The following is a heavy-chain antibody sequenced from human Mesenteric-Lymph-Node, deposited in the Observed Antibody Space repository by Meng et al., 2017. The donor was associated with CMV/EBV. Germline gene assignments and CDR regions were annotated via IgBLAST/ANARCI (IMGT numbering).Heavy chain of an antibody. J-gene: IGHJ4*02. V-gene: IGHV3-23*01. Sequence: FSSYAMSWVRQAPGKGLEWVSAISGSGDNTKSADSVKGRFTISRDNSKNTLYPQMNSLRAEDTAVYYCAKLDGPNLGYSSGWYYFDYWGQGTLVTVSS. CDR3: AKLDGPNLGYSSGWYYFDY. D-gene: IGHD6-19*01. CDR2: ISGSGDNT. CDR1: FSSYA.